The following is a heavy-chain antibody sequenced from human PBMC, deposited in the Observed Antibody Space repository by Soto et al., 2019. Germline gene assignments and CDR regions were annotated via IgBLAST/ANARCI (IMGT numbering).Heavy chain of an antibody. Sequence: SETLSLTGTVSGGSISSGDYYWSGIRQPPGKGLEWIGYIYYSGSTYYNPSLKSRVTISLDTSNNQFSLKLTSVTAADTAVYYCARYYYGSGSYQDYWGQGTLVTVSS. J-gene: IGHJ4*02. D-gene: IGHD3-10*01. CDR1: GGSISSGDYY. CDR3: ARYYYGSGSYQDY. V-gene: IGHV4-30-4*01. CDR2: IYYSGST.